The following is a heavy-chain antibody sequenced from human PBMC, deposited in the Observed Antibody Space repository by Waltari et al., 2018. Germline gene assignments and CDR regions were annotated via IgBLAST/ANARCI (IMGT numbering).Heavy chain of an antibody. CDR2: ISYDGSAK. D-gene: IGHD6-13*01. Sequence: QVQLVESGGGVVQPGRSLRLSCAASGFTFSSYAMFWVRQAPGTGLEWLAFISYDGSAKYYADAGEGRVTISRDNYKNTLFLQRNSLRPEETAVYYGERDVTRGGYGGSADFWGQGTLVIVSS. V-gene: IGHV3-30-3*01. J-gene: IGHJ4*02. CDR3: ERDVTRGGYGGSADF. CDR1: GFTFSSYA.